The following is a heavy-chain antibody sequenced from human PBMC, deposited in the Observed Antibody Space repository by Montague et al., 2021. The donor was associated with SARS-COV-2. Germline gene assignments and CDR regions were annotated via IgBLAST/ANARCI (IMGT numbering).Heavy chain of an antibody. CDR3: ARLRGDYGGTYDTFDI. V-gene: IGHV4-39*01. Sequence: SETLSLTCTVSGGPISSRSYYWGWIRQPPGKGLEWIGSIYYSGSTYYNPSFKSRVTISVDTSKNQFSLKLSSVTAADTAVYYCARLRGDYGGTYDTFDIWGQGTMVTVSS. CDR2: IYYSGST. J-gene: IGHJ3*02. CDR1: GGPISSRSYY. D-gene: IGHD4-23*01.